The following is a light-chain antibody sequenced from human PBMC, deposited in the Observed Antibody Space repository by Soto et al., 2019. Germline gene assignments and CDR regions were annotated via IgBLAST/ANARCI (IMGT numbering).Light chain of an antibody. CDR2: WAS. J-gene: IGKJ1*01. CDR3: HQYYSTPPL. CDR1: QSVLCSSINKNY. V-gene: IGKV4-1*01. Sequence: DIVMTQSPDSLAVSLGERATINCTSSQSVLCSSINKNYLAWYQQNPGQPPKLLIYWASIRQSRVPDPFNGSGSGTDFTLTIISLQAEDVAVYYCHQYYSTPPLFGQGTKVDIK.